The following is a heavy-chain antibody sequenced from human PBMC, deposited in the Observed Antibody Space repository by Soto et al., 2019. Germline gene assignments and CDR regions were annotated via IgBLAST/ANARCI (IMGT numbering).Heavy chain of an antibody. CDR3: AKDTVVVAATGYYGMDV. J-gene: IGHJ6*04. V-gene: IGHV3-30*18. CDR2: ISYDGSNK. D-gene: IGHD2-15*01. Sequence: GGSLRLSCAASGFTFSSYGMHWVRQAPCKGLEWVAVISYDGSNKYYADSVKGRFTISRDNSKNTLYLQMNSLRAEDTAVYYCAKDTVVVAATGYYGMDVWGKGPTVTVSS. CDR1: GFTFSSYG.